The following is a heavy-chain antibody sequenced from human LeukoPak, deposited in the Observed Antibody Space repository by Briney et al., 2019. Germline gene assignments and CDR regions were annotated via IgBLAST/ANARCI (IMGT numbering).Heavy chain of an antibody. J-gene: IGHJ3*02. CDR1: GYTFTSYD. D-gene: IGHD3-10*01. V-gene: IGHV1-8*01. CDR2: MNPNSGNT. CDR3: ARLGEADAFDI. Sequence: ASVTVSCKASGYTFTSYDINWVRQAPGQGLEWMGWMNPNSGNTGYAQKFQGRVTMTRNTSISTAYMELSSLRSEDTAVYYCARLGEADAFDIWGQGTMVTVSS.